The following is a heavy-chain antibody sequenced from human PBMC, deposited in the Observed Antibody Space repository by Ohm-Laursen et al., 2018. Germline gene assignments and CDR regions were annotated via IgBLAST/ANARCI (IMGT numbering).Heavy chain of an antibody. CDR2: ISSSSSYI. J-gene: IGHJ4*02. CDR3: ARDSRSAAGIFDY. Sequence: SLRLSCAASGFTFSDYYMTWVRQAPGKGLEWVSSISSSSSYIYYADSVKGRFTISRDNAKNSLYLQMNSLRAEDTAVYYCARDSRSAAGIFDYWGQGTLVTVSS. D-gene: IGHD6-13*01. V-gene: IGHV3-21*01. CDR1: GFTFSDYY.